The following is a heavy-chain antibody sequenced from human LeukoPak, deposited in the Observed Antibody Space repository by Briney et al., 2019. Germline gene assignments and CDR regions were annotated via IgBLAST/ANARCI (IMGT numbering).Heavy chain of an antibody. CDR1: GYSISSGYF. Sequence: SETLSLTCTVSGYSISSGYFWGWIRQPPGKGLEWIGSIYHSGSTYYNPPLKSRVTISVDTSKNQFSLKLNSVTAADTAIYYCARDPSGWGRGTLVTVSS. V-gene: IGHV4-38-2*02. CDR3: ARDPSG. J-gene: IGHJ4*02. CDR2: IYHSGST. D-gene: IGHD6-6*01.